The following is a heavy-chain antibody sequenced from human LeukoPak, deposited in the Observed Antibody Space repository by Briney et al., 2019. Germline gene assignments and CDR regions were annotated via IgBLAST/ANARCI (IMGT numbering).Heavy chain of an antibody. CDR2: IINSDGRT. CDR3: AKRGVVIRVILVGFHKEAYYFDT. CDR1: GFTISNYS. Sequence: AGSLTLSCSASGFTISNYSMRWDRPAQGKGRVWFAGIINSDGRTNSAGSVKGRFTITRYNPKNTLNLKMNSVRAEDTAVYFWAKRGVVIRVILVGFHKEAYYFDTWGQGALVTVSS. V-gene: IGHV3-23*01. J-gene: IGHJ4*02. D-gene: IGHD2/OR15-2a*01.